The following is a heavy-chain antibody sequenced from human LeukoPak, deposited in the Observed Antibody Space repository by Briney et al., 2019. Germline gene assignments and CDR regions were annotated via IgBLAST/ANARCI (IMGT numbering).Heavy chain of an antibody. D-gene: IGHD6-25*01. CDR3: VRARYSSAWFDS. J-gene: IGHJ5*01. CDR2: MNPKTGNT. CDR1: GYIFDRYD. V-gene: IGHV1-8*01. Sequence: ASVRVSCKASGYIFDRYDINWVRQATGKGLEWMGWMNPKTGNTGYAQKFQGRVNMTSDTPITTAYMDLNSLKSDDTAVYYCVRARYSSAWFDSWGHGTLVIVSS.